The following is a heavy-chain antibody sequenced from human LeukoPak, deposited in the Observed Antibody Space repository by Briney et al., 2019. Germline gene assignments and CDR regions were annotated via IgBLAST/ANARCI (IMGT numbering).Heavy chain of an antibody. CDR3: ANYDSSSYFYPFFDY. D-gene: IGHD3-22*01. Sequence: GGSLRLSCAASGFTFSSYAMSWVRQAPGKGLEWVTGISGSGGSTYYADSVKGRFTVSRDNSKNTLYLQMNSLRAEDTAVYYCANYDSSSYFYPFFDYWGQGTLVTVSS. J-gene: IGHJ4*02. V-gene: IGHV3-23*01. CDR2: ISGSGGST. CDR1: GFTFSSYA.